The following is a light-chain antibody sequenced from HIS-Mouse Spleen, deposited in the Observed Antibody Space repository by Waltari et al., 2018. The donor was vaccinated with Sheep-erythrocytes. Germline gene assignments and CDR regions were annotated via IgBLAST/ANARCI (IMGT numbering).Light chain of an antibody. Sequence: QSALTQPASVSGSPGQSITISCTGTSRDVGRCNLVSWYQQHPGKAPKLMIYEGSKRPSGVSNRFSGSKSGNTASLTISGLQAEDEADYYCCSYAGSSTPWVFGGGTKLTVL. V-gene: IGLV2-23*01. CDR2: EGS. CDR1: SRDVGRCNL. J-gene: IGLJ3*02. CDR3: CSYAGSSTPWV.